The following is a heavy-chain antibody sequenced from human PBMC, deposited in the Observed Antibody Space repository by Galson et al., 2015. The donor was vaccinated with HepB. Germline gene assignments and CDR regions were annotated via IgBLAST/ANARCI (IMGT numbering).Heavy chain of an antibody. D-gene: IGHD5-18*01. J-gene: IGHJ3*02. CDR2: ISHDGIDK. Sequence: SLRLSCAASGFIFDNYVIYWVRQAPGKGLDWVAVISHDGIDKYYATSVKGRFTIFRDNSKYTLYLQMNSLRTDDTAVYYCARGSSPLRALVLPLFFDPFDMWGQGTMVTVSS. CDR1: GFIFDNYV. V-gene: IGHV3-30-3*01. CDR3: ARGSSPLRALVLPLFFDPFDM.